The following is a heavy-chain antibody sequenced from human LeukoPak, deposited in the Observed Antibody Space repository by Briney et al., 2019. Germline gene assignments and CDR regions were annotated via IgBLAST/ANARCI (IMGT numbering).Heavy chain of an antibody. D-gene: IGHD2-15*01. Sequence: SETLSLTCTVSGGSINIYYWSWIRQPPGKGLEWIGCIYYNGSTSYNPSLKSRVTISIDKSKNQFSLKLSSVTAADTAVYYCASALAGGGQYDAFDIWGQGTMVTVSS. J-gene: IGHJ3*02. CDR3: ASALAGGGQYDAFDI. V-gene: IGHV4-59*08. CDR2: IYYNGST. CDR1: GGSINIYY.